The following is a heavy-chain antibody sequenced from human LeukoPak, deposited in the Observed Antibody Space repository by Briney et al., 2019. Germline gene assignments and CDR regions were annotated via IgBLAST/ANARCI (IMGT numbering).Heavy chain of an antibody. D-gene: IGHD5-24*01. CDR3: ASRRDGYNPHPFDY. CDR1: GGSISSGGYS. CDR2: IYYSGST. Sequence: SETLSLTCAVSGGSISSGGYSWGWIRQPPGKGLEWIGSIYYSGSTYYNPSLKSRVTISVDTSKNQFSLKLSSVTAADTAVYYCASRRDGYNPHPFDYWGQGTLVTVSS. V-gene: IGHV4-39*01. J-gene: IGHJ4*02.